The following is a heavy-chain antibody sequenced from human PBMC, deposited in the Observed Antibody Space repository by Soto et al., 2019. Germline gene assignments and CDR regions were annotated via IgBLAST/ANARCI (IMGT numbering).Heavy chain of an antibody. V-gene: IGHV4-4*07. D-gene: IGHD3-22*01. CDR3: ARSRTSDTSNYYYYFDY. CDR1: GCSISSYY. J-gene: IGHJ4*02. Sequence: SETLSLNCPVSGCSISSYYWNWVRQPAGEGLEWIGRIYSSGSTNYNPSLKSRVTMSVDTSKNQFSLKLTSVTAADTAVYYCARSRTSDTSNYYYYFDYWGQGALVTVSS. CDR2: IYSSGST.